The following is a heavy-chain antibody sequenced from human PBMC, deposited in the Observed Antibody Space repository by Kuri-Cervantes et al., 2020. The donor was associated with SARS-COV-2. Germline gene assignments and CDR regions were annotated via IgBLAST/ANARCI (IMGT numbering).Heavy chain of an antibody. J-gene: IGHJ3*02. CDR3: ARVDEYCSSTSCYPNDAFDI. Sequence: SETLSLTCTVSGGSISSYYWSWIRQPPGKGLEWIGSIYYSGSTYYNPSLKSRVTISVDTSKNQFSLKLSSVTAADTAVYYCARVDEYCSSTSCYPNDAFDIWGQGTMVTVSS. V-gene: IGHV4-39*01. CDR2: IYYSGST. CDR1: GGSISSYY. D-gene: IGHD2-2*01.